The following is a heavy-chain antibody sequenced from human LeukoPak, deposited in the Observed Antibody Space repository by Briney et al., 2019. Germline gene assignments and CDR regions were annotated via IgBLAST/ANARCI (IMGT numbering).Heavy chain of an antibody. CDR1: GSIFRSYA. J-gene: IGHJ3*01. CDR2: VSYDGSGE. D-gene: IGHD1-26*01. V-gene: IGHV3-30*01. CDR3: ARDGVGTAFDL. Sequence: PGRSLRPSCATSGSIFRSYAMHSVRHAPGKGLEWVAVVSYDGSGENYADSVNGRFTISRDNSKNTLYLQMNSLRAEDTAVFYCARDGVGTAFDLWGQGTMVTVSS.